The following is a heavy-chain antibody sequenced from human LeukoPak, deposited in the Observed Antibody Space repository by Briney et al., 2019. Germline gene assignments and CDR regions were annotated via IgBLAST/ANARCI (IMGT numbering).Heavy chain of an antibody. CDR3: ARERGTIAVPYYFDF. Sequence: PSETLSLTCSVSGGSISNYYWSWIRQPPGKGLDWIGRISTSGGTNYKPSLRSRVTMSRDASKDQFSRRLSSVTAADTAVYYWARERGTIAVPYYFDFWGPGILVTVSS. D-gene: IGHD2-15*01. V-gene: IGHV4-4*07. J-gene: IGHJ4*02. CDR1: GGSISNYY. CDR2: ISTSGGT.